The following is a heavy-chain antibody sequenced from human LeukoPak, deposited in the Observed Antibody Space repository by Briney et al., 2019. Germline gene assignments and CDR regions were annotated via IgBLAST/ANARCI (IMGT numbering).Heavy chain of an antibody. CDR2: ISSNSGTT. Sequence: GGSLRLSCAASGFTFSSFGMNWVRQAPGKGLEWVSYISSNSGTTSYADSVRGRFTISRDNAENSLDLQMNGLRAEDTAVYYCARGQYSSSWSTFDYWGQETLVTVSS. CDR3: ARGQYSSSWSTFDY. CDR1: GFTFSSFG. V-gene: IGHV3-48*01. D-gene: IGHD6-13*01. J-gene: IGHJ4*02.